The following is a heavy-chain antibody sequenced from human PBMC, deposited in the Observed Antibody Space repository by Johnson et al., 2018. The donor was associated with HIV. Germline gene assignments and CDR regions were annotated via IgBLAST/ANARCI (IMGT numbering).Heavy chain of an antibody. D-gene: IGHD1-14*01. CDR2: IRYDGDNE. V-gene: IGHV3-30*02. CDR3: TTEGDAFDI. Sequence: VQLVESGGGVVQPGRSLRLSCAASGFTFSYYGMHWVRQVPGKGLEWVAFIRYDGDNEYYGDSVKGRFTISRDNSKNTLYLQMNSLKSEDTAVYYCTTEGDAFDIWGQGTMVTVSS. CDR1: GFTFSYYG. J-gene: IGHJ3*02.